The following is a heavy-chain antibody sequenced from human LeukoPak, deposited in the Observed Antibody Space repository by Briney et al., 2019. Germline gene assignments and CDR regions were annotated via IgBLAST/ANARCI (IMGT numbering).Heavy chain of an antibody. CDR1: GFTFSSYA. V-gene: IGHV3-23*01. J-gene: IGHJ6*02. CDR3: AKPHGLAAAGTWGMDV. Sequence: PGGSLRLSCAASGFTFSSYAMSWVRQAPGKGLEWVSDISGSGGSTYYADSVKGRFTISRDNSKNTLYLQMNSLRAEDTAVYYCAKPHGLAAAGTWGMDVWGQGTTVTVSS. CDR2: ISGSGGST. D-gene: IGHD6-13*01.